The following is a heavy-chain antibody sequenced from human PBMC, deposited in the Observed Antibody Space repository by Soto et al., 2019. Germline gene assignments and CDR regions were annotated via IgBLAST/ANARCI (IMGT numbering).Heavy chain of an antibody. V-gene: IGHV3-7*04. CDR2: IKPDGSKQ. CDR1: QFSFSDSW. J-gene: IGHJ3*02. Sequence: EVQLVQSGGGLVQPGGSLRLSCVASQFSFSDSWMSWVRHAPGKGLEWVANIKPDGSKQYYVDSVKGRFTISRDNAKNSLSLQMDSLRAEDTAVYYWARDLAFDAFDIWGQGTMVTVSS. CDR3: ARDLAFDAFDI.